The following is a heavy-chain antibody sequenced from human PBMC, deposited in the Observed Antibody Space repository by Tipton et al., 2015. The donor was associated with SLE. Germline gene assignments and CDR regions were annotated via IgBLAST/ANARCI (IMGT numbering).Heavy chain of an antibody. D-gene: IGHD2-21*01. CDR3: VSSFYCGGDCYPYYFDY. V-gene: IGHV3-7*01. CDR1: GFTFSRYW. Sequence: SLRLSCAASGFTFSRYWMSWVRQAPGKGLEWVANIKQDGSEKDYVDSVKGRFTISRDNAKNSLYLQMNSLRVEDTAVYYCVSSFYCGGDCYPYYFDYWGQGTLVTVSS. J-gene: IGHJ4*02. CDR2: IKQDGSEK.